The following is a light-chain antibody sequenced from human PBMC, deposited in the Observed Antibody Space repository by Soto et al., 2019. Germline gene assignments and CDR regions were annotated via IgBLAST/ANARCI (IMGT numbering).Light chain of an antibody. Sequence: QTVVTQEPSFSVSPGRTVTLTCGLSSGSVSTSYYPSWYQKTPGQAPRTLIYSTNTRSSGVPDRFSGSILGNKAALTITWAXXXXXSDYYCVLYMGSGIWVFGGGTKLT. CDR3: VLYMGSGIWV. J-gene: IGLJ3*02. CDR1: SGSVSTSYY. CDR2: STN. V-gene: IGLV8-61*01.